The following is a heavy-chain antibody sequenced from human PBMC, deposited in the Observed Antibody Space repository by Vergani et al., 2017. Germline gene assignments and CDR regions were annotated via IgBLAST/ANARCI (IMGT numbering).Heavy chain of an antibody. D-gene: IGHD2-2*01. Sequence: QVQLVQSGAEVKKPGASVKVSCKASGYTFTSYYMHWVRQAPGQGLEWMGIINPSGGSTSYAQKFQGRVTMTRDTSTSTVYMGLSSLRSEDTAVYYCATTGRSTIVRGADYYYMDVWGKGTTVTVSS. V-gene: IGHV1-46*03. CDR1: GYTFTSYY. CDR2: INPSGGST. J-gene: IGHJ6*03. CDR3: ATTGRSTIVRGADYYYMDV.